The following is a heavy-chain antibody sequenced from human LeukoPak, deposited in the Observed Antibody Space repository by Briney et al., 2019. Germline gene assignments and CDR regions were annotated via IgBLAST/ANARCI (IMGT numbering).Heavy chain of an antibody. CDR3: TTEKYVWGSPPDY. CDR1: GFTFSNAW. D-gene: IGHD3-16*01. CDR2: TKSKTDGGTT. V-gene: IGHV3-15*01. Sequence: GGSLRLSCAASGFTFSNAWVSWVRQAPGKGREWVGRTKSKTDGGTTDYAAPVKGRFTISRDDSKNTLYLQMNSLKTEDTAVYYCTTEKYVWGSPPDYWGQGTLVTVSS. J-gene: IGHJ4*02.